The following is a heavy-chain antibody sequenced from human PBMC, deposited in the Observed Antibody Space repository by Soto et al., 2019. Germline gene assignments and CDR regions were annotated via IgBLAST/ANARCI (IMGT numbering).Heavy chain of an antibody. J-gene: IGHJ4*02. D-gene: IGHD2-15*01. CDR1: GFTFTNYW. Sequence: GGSLRLSCAASGFTFTNYWMHWFRQVPGRGLVWVSGITHDGSGTKYADSVRGRFTISRDNSKNTLSLQMNSLTAEDTAVYFCAKRRGAGGHFDYWGQGALVTVSS. CDR3: AKRRGAGGHFDY. CDR2: ITHDGSGT. V-gene: IGHV3-74*01.